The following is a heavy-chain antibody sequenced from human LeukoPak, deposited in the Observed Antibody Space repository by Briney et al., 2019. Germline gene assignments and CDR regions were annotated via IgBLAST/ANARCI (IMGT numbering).Heavy chain of an antibody. CDR1: GYNFTRYW. D-gene: IGHD5-12*01. Sequence: PGESLKISCKGSGYNFTRYWIGWVRQMPGKGLEWMGIVYPGDSDTRYSPSFQGQVTISADKSISTAYLQWSSLKASDTATYYCARPAHHGGGYDPFDYWGQGTLVTVSS. V-gene: IGHV5-51*01. J-gene: IGHJ4*02. CDR3: ARPAHHGGGYDPFDY. CDR2: VYPGDSDT.